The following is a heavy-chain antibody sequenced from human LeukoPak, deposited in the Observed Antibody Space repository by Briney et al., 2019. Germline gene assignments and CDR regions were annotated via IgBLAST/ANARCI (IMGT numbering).Heavy chain of an antibody. J-gene: IGHJ4*02. CDR3: ARDLLYSSGWYRDIDY. CDR2: ISANGGDT. V-gene: IGHV3-23*01. D-gene: IGHD6-19*01. Sequence: PGGSLRLSCVASGFTFNNYAMSWVRQSPGKGLEWVSAISANGGDTFHADSVKGRFTISRDNSKNTMYLQMNSLRAEDTAVYYCARDLLYSSGWYRDIDYWGQGTLVTVSS. CDR1: GFTFNNYA.